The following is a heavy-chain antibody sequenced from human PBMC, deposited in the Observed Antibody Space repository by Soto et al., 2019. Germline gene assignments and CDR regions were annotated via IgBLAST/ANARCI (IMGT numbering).Heavy chain of an antibody. D-gene: IGHD6-6*01. CDR2: ISSRSYTI. J-gene: IGHJ6*02. CDR1: GFSFSTYS. V-gene: IGHV3-48*02. CDR3: ARGGSSSDNGMDV. Sequence: EVQLVESGGGLVQPGGSLRLSCAGSGFSFSTYSMNWVRQAPGKGLEWVSYISSRSYTIYYVDSVKGRFTISRENAKNTLYLQMKSLRDEDTAVYYCARGGSSSDNGMDVWGQGTTVTVSS.